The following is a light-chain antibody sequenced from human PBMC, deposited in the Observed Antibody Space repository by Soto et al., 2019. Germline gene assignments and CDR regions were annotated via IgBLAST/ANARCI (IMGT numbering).Light chain of an antibody. CDR1: SSDVGGYNY. J-gene: IGLJ1*01. V-gene: IGLV2-14*01. CDR3: SSYTSSSTPYV. Sequence: QSVLTQPASVSGSPGQSITISCTGTSSDVGGYNYVSWYQQHPGKAPKLMIYDVSNRPSGVSNRFSGSKSGNTASLAISGVQAEDEAYYYCSSYTSSSTPYVFGTGTKVTVL. CDR2: DVS.